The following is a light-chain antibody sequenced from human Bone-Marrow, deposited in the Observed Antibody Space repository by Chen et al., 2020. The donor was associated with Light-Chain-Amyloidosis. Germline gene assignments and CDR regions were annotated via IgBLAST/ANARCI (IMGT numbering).Light chain of an antibody. CDR3: QVWDRSSDRPM. CDR1: NIGSTS. CDR2: DDS. J-gene: IGLJ3*02. Sequence: SYVLTQPSSVSVAPGPTATIACGGNNIGSTSVHWYQQTPGQAPLLVVYDDSDRPAGIPERLSGSNSGNTATLSISRVEAGDEADYYGQVWDRSSDRPMFGGGTKLTVL. V-gene: IGLV3-21*02.